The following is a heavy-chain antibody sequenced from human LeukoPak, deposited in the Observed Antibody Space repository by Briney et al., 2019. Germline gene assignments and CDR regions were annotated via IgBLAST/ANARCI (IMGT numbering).Heavy chain of an antibody. D-gene: IGHD3-10*01. V-gene: IGHV3-23*01. CDR3: ARDQASFYFGSGSYCFDY. Sequence: GGSLRLSCAASGFTVSSNYMSWVRQAPGKGLEWVSAISGTGGSTNYADSVKGRFTMSRDNSKNTLYLQMNSLRGEDTAVYYCARDQASFYFGSGSYCFDYWGPGTLVTVSS. J-gene: IGHJ4*02. CDR1: GFTVSSNY. CDR2: ISGTGGST.